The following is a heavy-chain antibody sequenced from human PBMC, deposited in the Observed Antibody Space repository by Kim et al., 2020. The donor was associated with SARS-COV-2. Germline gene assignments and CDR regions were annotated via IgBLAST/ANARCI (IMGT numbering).Heavy chain of an antibody. Sequence: SETLSLTCSVSGGSISTYYWSWIRQPPGKGLEWIGYIYYTGSTNYNPSLKSRVTISVDTSKNQFSLKLSSVTAADTAVYYCARLPEGAGPSWYFDLWGRGTLVTVSS. D-gene: IGHD6-19*01. J-gene: IGHJ2*01. CDR1: GGSISTYY. CDR3: ARLPEGAGPSWYFDL. CDR2: IYYTGST. V-gene: IGHV4-59*13.